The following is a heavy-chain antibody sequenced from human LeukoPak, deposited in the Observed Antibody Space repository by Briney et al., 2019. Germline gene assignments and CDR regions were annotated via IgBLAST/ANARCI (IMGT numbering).Heavy chain of an antibody. CDR1: GFTFSAYA. CDR3: ARDPNGDYIGAFDT. CDR2: IRGGGGSA. V-gene: IGHV3-23*01. Sequence: GGSLRLSCTASGFTFSAYAMMWVRQAPGKGPEWVSAIRGGGGSAFYADSVKGRFTISRDNSKYTLFLQMNSLRAEDTAVYYCARDPNGDYIGAFDTWGPGTMVTVSS. D-gene: IGHD4-17*01. J-gene: IGHJ3*02.